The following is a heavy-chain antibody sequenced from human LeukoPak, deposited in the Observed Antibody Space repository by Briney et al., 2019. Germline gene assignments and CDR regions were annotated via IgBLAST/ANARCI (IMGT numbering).Heavy chain of an antibody. CDR1: GFTFDDYA. CDR3: AKAPRREVRGVPLDY. J-gene: IGHJ4*02. CDR2: ISWNSGSI. D-gene: IGHD3-10*01. V-gene: IGHV3-9*01. Sequence: PGGSLRLSCAASGFTFDDYAMHWVRQAPGKGLEGVSGISWNSGSIVYADSVKGRFTISRDNAKNSLYLQMNSLRAEDTALYYCAKAPRREVRGVPLDYWGQGTLVTVSS.